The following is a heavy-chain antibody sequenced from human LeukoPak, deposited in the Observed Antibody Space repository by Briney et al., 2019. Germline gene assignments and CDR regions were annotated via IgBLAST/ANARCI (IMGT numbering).Heavy chain of an antibody. V-gene: IGHV4-30-4*01. J-gene: IGHJ5*02. CDR2: IHYSGST. D-gene: IGHD6-13*01. Sequence: SETLSLTCTVSGGSISSGDYYWSCIRQPPGKGLEWIGYIHYSGSTYYNPSLKSRVTISVDMSKNQFSLKLSSVTAADTAVHYCARATSSTWGGWFDPWGQGTLVTVSS. CDR1: GGSISSGDYY. CDR3: ARATSSTWGGWFDP.